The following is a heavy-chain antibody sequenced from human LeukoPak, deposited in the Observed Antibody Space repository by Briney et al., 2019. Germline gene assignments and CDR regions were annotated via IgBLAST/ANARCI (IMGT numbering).Heavy chain of an antibody. Sequence: GGSLRLSCAASGFTFTNYWMSWVRQAPGKGLEWVSAISGSGGSTYYADSVKGRFTISRDNSKNTLYLQMNSLRAEDTAVYYCAKHIVVVRMGYFDYWGQGTLVTVSS. D-gene: IGHD3-22*01. CDR3: AKHIVVVRMGYFDY. V-gene: IGHV3-23*01. CDR1: GFTFTNYW. J-gene: IGHJ4*02. CDR2: ISGSGGST.